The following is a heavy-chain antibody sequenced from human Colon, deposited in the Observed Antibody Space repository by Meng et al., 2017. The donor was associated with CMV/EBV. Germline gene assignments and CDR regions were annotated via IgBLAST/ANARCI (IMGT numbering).Heavy chain of an antibody. J-gene: IGHJ4*02. CDR2: ISYDGGDI. D-gene: IGHD1-26*01. CDR3: ARDPSLTWVAKRPDY. Sequence: SLKISCAVSGLTLNSNAMHWVRQAPGKGLEWLALISYDGGDIYYADSVKGRFTISKDNSKNILYLEMNSLRREDTAVYYCARDPSLTWVAKRPDYWGQGTLVTVSS. V-gene: IGHV3-30*04. CDR1: GLTLNSNA.